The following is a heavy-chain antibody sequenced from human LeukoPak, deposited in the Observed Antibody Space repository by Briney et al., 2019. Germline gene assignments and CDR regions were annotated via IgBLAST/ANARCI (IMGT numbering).Heavy chain of an antibody. J-gene: IGHJ4*02. Sequence: GGSLRLSCAVPGITLSNYGMTWVRQAPGKGLEWVAGISDSGGSTKYADSVKGRFTISRDNPKNTLYLPMNSLTAEDTAVYFFAKRGVLIRVFLVWFHKGAYYFGSLGQGALVTVSS. V-gene: IGHV3-23*01. CDR1: GITLSNYG. D-gene: IGHD3/OR15-3a*01. CDR3: AKRGVLIRVFLVWFHKGAYYFGS. CDR2: ISDSGGST.